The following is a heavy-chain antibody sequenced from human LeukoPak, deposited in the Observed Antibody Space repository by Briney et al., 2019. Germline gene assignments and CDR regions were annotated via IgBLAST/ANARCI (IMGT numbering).Heavy chain of an antibody. Sequence: PTGGSLRLSCAASGFTFSSYAMSWVRQAPGKGLEWVSAISGSGGSTYYADSVKGRFTISRDNSKNTLYLQMNSLRAEDTAVYYCANWIVGYSSSWHDYWGQGTLVTVSS. CDR3: ANWIVGYSSSWHDY. V-gene: IGHV3-23*01. CDR1: GFTFSSYA. D-gene: IGHD6-13*01. J-gene: IGHJ4*02. CDR2: ISGSGGST.